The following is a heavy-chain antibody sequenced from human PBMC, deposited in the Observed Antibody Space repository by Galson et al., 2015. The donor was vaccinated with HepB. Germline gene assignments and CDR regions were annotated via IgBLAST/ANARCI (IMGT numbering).Heavy chain of an antibody. CDR3: ARVSCSSTSCYGGFDY. Sequence: SLRLSCAASGFTFSSYWMSWVRQAPGKGLEWVANIKQDGSEKYYVDSVKGRFTISRDNAKNSLYLQMNSLRAEDTAVYYCARVSCSSTSCYGGFDYWGQGTLVTVSS. V-gene: IGHV3-7*01. J-gene: IGHJ4*02. CDR2: IKQDGSEK. D-gene: IGHD2-2*01. CDR1: GFTFSSYW.